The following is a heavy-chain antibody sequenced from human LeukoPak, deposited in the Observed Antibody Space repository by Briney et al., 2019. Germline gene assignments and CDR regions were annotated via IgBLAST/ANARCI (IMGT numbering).Heavy chain of an antibody. V-gene: IGHV4-30-4*01. D-gene: IGHD6-25*01. CDR1: GGSISSGDYY. J-gene: IGHJ3*02. CDR2: IYYSGST. Sequence: SETLSLTCTVSGGSISSGDYYWSWIRQPPGKGLEWIGYIYYSGSTYYNPSLKSRVTISVDTSKNQFSLKLSSVTAAGTAVYYCARDLGSPEAFDIWGQGTMVTVSS. CDR3: ARDLGSPEAFDI.